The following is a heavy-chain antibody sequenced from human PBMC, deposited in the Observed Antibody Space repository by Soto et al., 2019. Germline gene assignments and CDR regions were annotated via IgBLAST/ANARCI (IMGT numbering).Heavy chain of an antibody. D-gene: IGHD3-10*01. J-gene: IGHJ6*02. CDR1: GGSISSSNW. V-gene: IGHV4-4*02. Sequence: QVKLQESGPGLVKPSGTLSLTCAVSGGSISSSNWWRWVRQPPGKGLEWIGEIYTSGSTNYNPSPKSQVTISVEKSKGQFSLKLSSVTAADTAVYYCARGSVVRGVAYYGIDVWGQGTTVTASS. CDR3: ARGSVVRGVAYYGIDV. CDR2: IYTSGST.